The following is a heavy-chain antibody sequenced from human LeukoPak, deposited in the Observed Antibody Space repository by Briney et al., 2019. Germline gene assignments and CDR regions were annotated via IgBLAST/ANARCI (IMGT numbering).Heavy chain of an antibody. J-gene: IGHJ4*02. CDR3: ARVGYDSSGSFFDY. Sequence: SQTLSLTCAISGDSVSSNSVVWNWIRQSPSRGLEWLGRTYCRSKWYNDYAVSVKSRITINPDTSKNQFSLHLNSVTPEDTAVYYCARVGYDSSGSFFDYWGQGTLVTVSS. CDR2: TYCRSKWYN. V-gene: IGHV6-1*01. D-gene: IGHD3-22*01. CDR1: GDSVSSNSVV.